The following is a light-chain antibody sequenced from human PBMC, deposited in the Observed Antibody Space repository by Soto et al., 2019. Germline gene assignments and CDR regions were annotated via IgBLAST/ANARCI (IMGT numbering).Light chain of an antibody. CDR1: QAIRGA. CDR2: DVS. CDR3: HQFNSYPFT. J-gene: IGKJ5*01. V-gene: IGKV1-13*02. Sequence: AIQVTQSPSSLSASVGDRVTITCRASQAIRGALAWYQQKPGKAPKLLIYDVSTLESGVPSRFSGSGSGTEFTLTISSLQPEDVGTYYCHQFNSYPFTFGHGTRLEIK.